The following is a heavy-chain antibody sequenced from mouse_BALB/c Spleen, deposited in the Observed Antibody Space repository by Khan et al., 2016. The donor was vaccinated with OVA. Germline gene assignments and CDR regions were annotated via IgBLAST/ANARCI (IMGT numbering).Heavy chain of an antibody. Sequence: VQLKQSGPELVKPGASVKISCKASGYSFTGYFMNWVMQSHGKSLEWIGRINPHIGETLYNQKFKGKATLTVDEYSRTVHMELRSLASEDSAVYYCARINGSDFHYWGQGTTLTVSS. V-gene: IGHV1-20*02. CDR1: GYSFTGYF. CDR3: ARINGSDFHY. CDR2: INPHIGET. D-gene: IGHD1-1*01. J-gene: IGHJ2*01.